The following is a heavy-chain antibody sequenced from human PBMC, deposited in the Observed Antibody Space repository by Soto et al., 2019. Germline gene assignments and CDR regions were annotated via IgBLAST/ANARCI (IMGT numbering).Heavy chain of an antibody. CDR2: ISHSGKT. CDR1: GDSITSDGFY. J-gene: IGHJ4*02. V-gene: IGHV4-39*07. D-gene: IGHD1-26*01. CDR3: AIIPIYSGSYFGYSAF. Sequence: SETLSLTCTVSGDSITSDGFYCGWIRRPPGKGLEWIGTISHSGKTIYNPPLKSRLAMSLDTSRNQFSLKLRSVTAADTAVYFCAIIPIYSGSYFGYSAFWGQGTLVTVSS.